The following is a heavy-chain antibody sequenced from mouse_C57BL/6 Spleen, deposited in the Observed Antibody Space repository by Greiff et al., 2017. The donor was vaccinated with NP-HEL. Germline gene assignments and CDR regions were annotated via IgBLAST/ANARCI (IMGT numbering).Heavy chain of an antibody. CDR3: ARSGDYDGYYGAMDY. Sequence: QVQLKQPGAELVRPGSSVKLSCKASGYTFTSYWMDWVKQRPGQGLEWIGNIYPSDSETHYNQKFKDKATLTVDKSSSTAYMQLSSLTSEDSAVYYGARSGDYDGYYGAMDYWGQGTSVTVSS. J-gene: IGHJ4*01. V-gene: IGHV1-61*01. D-gene: IGHD2-3*01. CDR1: GYTFTSYW. CDR2: IYPSDSET.